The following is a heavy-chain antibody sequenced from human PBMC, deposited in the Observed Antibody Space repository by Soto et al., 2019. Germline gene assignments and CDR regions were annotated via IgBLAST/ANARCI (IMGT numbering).Heavy chain of an antibody. CDR1: GGSFSNYY. Sequence: PSETLSLTCAVYGGSFSNYYWSWISQPPGKGLEWIGEIHYGGSTNYNPSLKSRVTISIDTSNNQFSLKLKSMTAADTALYYCARRGGGYYPFYFDSWGRGTLVTVSS. J-gene: IGHJ4*02. D-gene: IGHD3-22*01. CDR2: IHYGGST. CDR3: ARRGGGYYPFYFDS. V-gene: IGHV4-34*01.